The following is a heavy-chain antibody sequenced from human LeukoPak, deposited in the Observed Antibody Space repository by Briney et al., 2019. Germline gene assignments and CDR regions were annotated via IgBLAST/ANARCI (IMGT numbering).Heavy chain of an antibody. Sequence: SVKVSCKASGGTFSSYAISWVRQAPGQGLEWMGRIIPILGIANYAQKFQGRVTITADKSTSTAYMELSSLRSEDTAVYYCARGDSSGWFTDYWGQGTLVTVSS. D-gene: IGHD6-19*01. CDR1: GGTFSSYA. CDR2: IIPILGIA. CDR3: ARGDSSGWFTDY. V-gene: IGHV1-69*04. J-gene: IGHJ4*02.